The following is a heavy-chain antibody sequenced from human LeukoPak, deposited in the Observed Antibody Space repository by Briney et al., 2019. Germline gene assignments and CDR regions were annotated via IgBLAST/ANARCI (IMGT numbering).Heavy chain of an antibody. Sequence: GGSLRLSCAASGFTFSSYAMSWVRQAPGKGLEWVSAISGSGGSTYYADSVKGRFTISRDNSKNTLYLQMNSLRAEDTAVYYCARLAPKVYYYYYGMDVWGQGTTVTVSS. V-gene: IGHV3-23*01. D-gene: IGHD3-3*02. CDR1: GFTFSSYA. CDR2: ISGSGGST. CDR3: ARLAPKVYYYYYGMDV. J-gene: IGHJ6*02.